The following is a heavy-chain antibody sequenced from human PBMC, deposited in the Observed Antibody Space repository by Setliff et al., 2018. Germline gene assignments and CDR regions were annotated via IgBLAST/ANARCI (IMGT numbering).Heavy chain of an antibody. CDR2: IKQDGSDI. J-gene: IGHJ5*02. V-gene: IGHV3-7*01. Sequence: PSETLSLTCGVSGFSISSGHFWGWVRQTPGKGLEWVANIKQDGSDIKYVDSVKGRVTISRDNAKNSLYLQMNSLGVEDTAVYYCGRDVFDLRTGQGGPWGQGTRVTVSS. CDR1: GFSISSGH. CDR3: GRDVFDLRTGQGGP. D-gene: IGHD3-3*01.